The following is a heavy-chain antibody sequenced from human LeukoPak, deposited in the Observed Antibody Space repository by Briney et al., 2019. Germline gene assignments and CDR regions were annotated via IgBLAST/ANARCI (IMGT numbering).Heavy chain of an antibody. J-gene: IGHJ4*02. CDR2: ISGSGGST. V-gene: IGHV3-23*01. Sequence: PGGPLRLSRAASGFTFSSYAMSWVRQAPGKGLEWVSAISGSGGSTYYADSVKGRFTISRDNSKNTLYLQMNSLRAEDTAVYYCANIAAAGTPFDYWGQGTLVSVSS. D-gene: IGHD6-13*01. CDR3: ANIAAAGTPFDY. CDR1: GFTFSSYA.